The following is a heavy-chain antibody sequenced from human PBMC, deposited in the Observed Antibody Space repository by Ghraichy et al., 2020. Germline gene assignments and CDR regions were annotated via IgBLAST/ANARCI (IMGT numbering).Heavy chain of an antibody. Sequence: SETLSLTCIVSGGSISSGGYYWSWIRQHPGKGLEWIGYIYYSGSTYYNPSLKSRVTISVDTSKNQFSLKLSSVTAADTAVYYCARGPRPTVVTGGFDYWGQGTLVTVSS. CDR1: GGSISSGGYY. V-gene: IGHV4-31*03. J-gene: IGHJ4*02. CDR3: ARGPRPTVVTGGFDY. D-gene: IGHD4-23*01. CDR2: IYYSGST.